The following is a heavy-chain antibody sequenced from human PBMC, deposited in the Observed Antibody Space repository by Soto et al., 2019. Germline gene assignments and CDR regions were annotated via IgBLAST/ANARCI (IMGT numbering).Heavy chain of an antibody. V-gene: IGHV2-5*02. J-gene: IGHJ4*02. CDR2: MFWDDDK. CDR1: GVSLRTSGVG. D-gene: IGHD6-13*01. Sequence: QITLKESGPTLVKPTQTLTLTCSFSGVSLRTSGVGVGWIRQPPGKALEWLALMFWDDDKRYSPSLTNRLTITRDTSKNQVVLTMTNMDPVDTATYYCAHSPSSTYFHYFDYWGQGTLVTVSS. CDR3: AHSPSSTYFHYFDY.